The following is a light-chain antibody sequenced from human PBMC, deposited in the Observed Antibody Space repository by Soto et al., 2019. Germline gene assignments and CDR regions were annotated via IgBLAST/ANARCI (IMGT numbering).Light chain of an antibody. CDR1: QDIHTW. CDR3: QQANSFPFA. J-gene: IGKJ3*01. V-gene: IGKV1-12*02. Sequence: DIQMTQSPSSVSASVGDRVTITCRASQDIHTWLAWYQQKPGKAPNLLIYGASALQSGVPSRFRASGSGREFTLTISSLQPEDFATYYCQQANSFPFAFGPGTKVDFK. CDR2: GAS.